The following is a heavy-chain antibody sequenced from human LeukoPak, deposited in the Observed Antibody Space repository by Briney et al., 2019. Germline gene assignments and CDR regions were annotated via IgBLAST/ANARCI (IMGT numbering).Heavy chain of an antibody. D-gene: IGHD6-19*01. CDR2: ISGSGDST. CDR3: ARRSGIAVAGAFDY. CDR1: GFTFDDYG. Sequence: GGSLRLSCAASGFTFDDYGMNWVRQAPGKGLEWVSGISGSGDSTYYADSVKGRFTISRDNSKNTLYLQMNSLRAEDTAVYYCARRSGIAVAGAFDYWGQGTLVTVSS. J-gene: IGHJ4*02. V-gene: IGHV3-23*01.